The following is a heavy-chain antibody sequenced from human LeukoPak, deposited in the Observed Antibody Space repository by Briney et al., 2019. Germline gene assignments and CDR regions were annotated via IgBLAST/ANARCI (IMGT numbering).Heavy chain of an antibody. CDR2: VHKTGKT. V-gene: IGHV4-4*02. J-gene: IGHJ4*02. CDR3: ARELLGAPTPGAY. D-gene: IGHD7-27*01. Sequence: SETLSLTCALSTXSGSSGNWWSWVRQPPGKGLEWMGEVHKTGKTNYNPSLKTRVTISIDASKNQLSLELTSVTAADAAVYYCARELLGAPTPGAYWGQGTRVTVSS. CDR1: TXSGSSGNW.